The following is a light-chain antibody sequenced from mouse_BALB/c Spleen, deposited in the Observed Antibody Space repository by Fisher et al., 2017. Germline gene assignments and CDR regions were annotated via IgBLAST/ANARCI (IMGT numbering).Light chain of an antibody. Sequence: IVMTQTTAIMSASPGEKVTMTCSASSSVSYMHWYQQKSGTSPKRWIYDTSKLASGVPARFSGSGSGTSYSLTISSMEAEDAASYFCHQWSSYPPTFGAGTKLELK. CDR3: HQWSSYPPT. V-gene: IGKV4-59*01. CDR2: DTS. J-gene: IGKJ5*01. CDR1: SSVSY.